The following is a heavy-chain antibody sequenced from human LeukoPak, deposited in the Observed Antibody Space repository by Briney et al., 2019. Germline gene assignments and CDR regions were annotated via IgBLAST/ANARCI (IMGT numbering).Heavy chain of an antibody. CDR3: AKEIGVAGGNYMDV. Sequence: GGSLRLSCAASGFTFSSYGMHWVRQAPGKGLEWVAFIRYDGSNKYYADSVKGRFTISRDNSKNTLYLQMSSLRAEDTAVYYCAKEIGVAGGNYMDVWGKGTTVTVSS. V-gene: IGHV3-30*02. CDR2: IRYDGSNK. CDR1: GFTFSSYG. J-gene: IGHJ6*03.